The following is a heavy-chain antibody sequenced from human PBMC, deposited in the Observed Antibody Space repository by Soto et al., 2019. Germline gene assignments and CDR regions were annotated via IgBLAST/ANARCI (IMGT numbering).Heavy chain of an antibody. CDR2: IIHIFGTA. CDR3: ARVSDYVWGSYRSAYYGMDV. V-gene: IGHV1-69*01. J-gene: IGHJ6*02. CDR1: GGTFSSYA. Sequence: QVQLVQSGAEVKKPGSSVKVSCKASGGTFSSYAISWVRQAPGQGLEWMGGIIHIFGTANYAQKFQGRVPITADESTSTAYMELSSLRSEDTAVYYCARVSDYVWGSYRSAYYGMDVWGQGTTVTVSS. D-gene: IGHD3-16*02.